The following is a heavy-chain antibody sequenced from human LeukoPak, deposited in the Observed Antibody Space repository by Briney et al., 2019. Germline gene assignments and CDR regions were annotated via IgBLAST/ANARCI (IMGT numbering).Heavy chain of an antibody. Sequence: SETLSLTCTVSGVSISSSNFYWGWIRQPPGKGLEWIGSIFYTGSSYYNQSLKSRVTISVDTSKNQFSLKLSSVTAADTAVYYCATSYYYYYMDVWGKGTTVTISS. CDR1: GVSISSSNFY. CDR2: IFYTGSS. J-gene: IGHJ6*03. CDR3: ATSYYYYYMDV. V-gene: IGHV4-39*01.